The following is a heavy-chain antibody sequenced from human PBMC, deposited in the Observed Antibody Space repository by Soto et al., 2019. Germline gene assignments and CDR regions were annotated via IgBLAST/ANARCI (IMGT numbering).Heavy chain of an antibody. D-gene: IGHD2-2*01. J-gene: IGHJ6*02. CDR2: IYYSGST. CDR3: ARTEPAATSYYYYGMDV. Sequence: QVQLQQSGPGLVKPSETLSLTCTVSGGSISSYYWSWIRQRPGKGLEWFGYIYYSGSTNCNPTLKSRVTISVDTSKNQFSLKLSSVSAADTAVYYCARTEPAATSYYYYGMDVWGQGTTVTVSS. CDR1: GGSISSYY. V-gene: IGHV4-59*01.